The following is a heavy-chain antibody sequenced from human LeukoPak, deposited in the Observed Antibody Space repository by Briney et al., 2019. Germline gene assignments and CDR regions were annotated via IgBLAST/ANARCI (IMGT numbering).Heavy chain of an antibody. Sequence: GGSLRLSCAASGFTFSDYYMSWTRQAPGKGLEWVSYISSSGSTIYYADSVKGRFTISRDNAKNTLYLQMNNLRAEDTAVYYCARDLSFGAPYNWFDPWGQGTLVTVSS. J-gene: IGHJ5*02. V-gene: IGHV3-11*04. D-gene: IGHD3-10*01. CDR1: GFTFSDYY. CDR3: ARDLSFGAPYNWFDP. CDR2: ISSSGSTI.